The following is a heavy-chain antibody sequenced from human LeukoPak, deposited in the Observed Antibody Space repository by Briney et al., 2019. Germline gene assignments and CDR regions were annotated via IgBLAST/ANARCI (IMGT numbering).Heavy chain of an antibody. D-gene: IGHD3-10*01. Sequence: PGRALGLSWAASGFPFRSYGMHWGRQAPGKGLEGVAVISYDGSNKYYADSVKGRFTISRDNSKNTLYLQMNSLRAEDTAVYYCAKDRSMVRGVPPGGMDVWGKGTTVTVSS. V-gene: IGHV3-30*18. CDR1: GFPFRSYG. CDR3: AKDRSMVRGVPPGGMDV. J-gene: IGHJ6*04. CDR2: ISYDGSNK.